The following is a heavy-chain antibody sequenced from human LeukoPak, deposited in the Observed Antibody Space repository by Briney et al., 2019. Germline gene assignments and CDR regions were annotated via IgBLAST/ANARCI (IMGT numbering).Heavy chain of an antibody. J-gene: IGHJ4*02. Sequence: GGSLRLSCAASGFTFSSYGMHWVRQAPGKGLEWVAFIRYDGSNKYYADSVKGRFTISRDNSKNTLYLQMNSLRAEDTAVYYCAKVSGSSGYVAASYFDYWGQGTLVTVSS. CDR1: GFTFSSYG. V-gene: IGHV3-30*02. D-gene: IGHD3-22*01. CDR3: AKVSGSSGYVAASYFDY. CDR2: IRYDGSNK.